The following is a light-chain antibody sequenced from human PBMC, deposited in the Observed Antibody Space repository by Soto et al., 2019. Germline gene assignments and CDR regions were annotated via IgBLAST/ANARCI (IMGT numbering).Light chain of an antibody. CDR1: SSDVGGYNY. CDR2: EVT. CDR3: SSYVASKSYV. V-gene: IGLV2-8*01. Sequence: QSVLTQPPSASGSPGQSVTISCTGTSSDVGGYNYVSWYQQHPGKAPKLLIYEVTKRPSGVPDRFSGSKSGNTASLTVSGLQAEAEADYYCSSYVASKSYVFGTGTKVTVL. J-gene: IGLJ1*01.